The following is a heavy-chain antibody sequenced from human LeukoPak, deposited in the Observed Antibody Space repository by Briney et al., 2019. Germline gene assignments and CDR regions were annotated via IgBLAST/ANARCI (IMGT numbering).Heavy chain of an antibody. CDR3: ARDAYYYDSSGYSP. J-gene: IGHJ5*02. Sequence: GASVKVSCKASGYTFTGYYMHWVRQAPGQGLEWMGWINPNSGGTNYAQKFQGRVTMTRDTSISTAYMELSRLRSDDTAVYYCARDAYYYDSSGYSPWGQGTLVTVSS. V-gene: IGHV1-2*02. CDR2: INPNSGGT. CDR1: GYTFTGYY. D-gene: IGHD3-22*01.